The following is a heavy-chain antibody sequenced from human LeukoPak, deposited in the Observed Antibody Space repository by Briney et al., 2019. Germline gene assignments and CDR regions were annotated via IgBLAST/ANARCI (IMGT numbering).Heavy chain of an antibody. V-gene: IGHV3-30*15. D-gene: IGHD6-19*01. CDR3: ESSRSGWIYFDY. J-gene: IGHJ4*02. Sequence: GGSLRLSCAASGFTFSSYAMHWVRQAPGKGLEWVAVISYDGNTKYYADSVKGRFTISRDNSKNTLYLQMSSLRVEDTAVYYCESSRSGWIYFDYWGQGTLVTVSS. CDR2: ISYDGNTK. CDR1: GFTFSSYA.